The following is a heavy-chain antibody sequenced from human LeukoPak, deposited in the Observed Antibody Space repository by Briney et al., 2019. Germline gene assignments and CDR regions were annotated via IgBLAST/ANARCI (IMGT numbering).Heavy chain of an antibody. Sequence: ASVKVSCKASGYTFTSYYMHWVRQAPGQGLEWMGIINPSGGSTSYAQKFQGRVTMTRDMSTSTVYMELSSLRSEDTAVYYCARRRSTYYYDSSNAGAFDIWGQGTMVTVSS. CDR3: ARRRSTYYYDSSNAGAFDI. V-gene: IGHV1-46*01. CDR2: INPSGGST. J-gene: IGHJ3*02. D-gene: IGHD3-22*01. CDR1: GYTFTSYY.